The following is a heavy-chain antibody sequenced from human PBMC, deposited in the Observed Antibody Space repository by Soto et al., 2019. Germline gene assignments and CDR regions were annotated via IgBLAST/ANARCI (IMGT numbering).Heavy chain of an antibody. CDR3: ARDHYDSSGYYENFDY. Sequence: GASVKVSCKASGYTFTSYGISWVRQAPGQGLEWMGWISAYNGNTNYAQKLQGRVTMTTDTSTSTAYMELRSLRAEDTAVYYCARDHYDSSGYYENFDYWGQGTLVTVSS. CDR1: GYTFTSYG. D-gene: IGHD3-22*01. J-gene: IGHJ4*02. CDR2: ISAYNGNT. V-gene: IGHV1-18*01.